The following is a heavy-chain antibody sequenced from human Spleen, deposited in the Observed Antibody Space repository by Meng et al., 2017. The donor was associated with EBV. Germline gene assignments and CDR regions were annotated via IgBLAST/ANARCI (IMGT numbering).Heavy chain of an antibody. CDR1: GYSCSAYG. CDR3: ARDEFASAGTLVWFDS. J-gene: IGHJ5*01. CDR2: IKTYTGKP. Sequence: EEKQPAGLVKVSWTLSGYSCSAYGMNWVSQARGQGLEWMGWIKTYTGKPTYAQGFRGRFFFSLDTSVSTVYLQISNLKAEDTAVYYCARDEFASAGTLVWFDSWGQGTLVTVSS. D-gene: IGHD6-13*01. V-gene: IGHV7-4-1*02.